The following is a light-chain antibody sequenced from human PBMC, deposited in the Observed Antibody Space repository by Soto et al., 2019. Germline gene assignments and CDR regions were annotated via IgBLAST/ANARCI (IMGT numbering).Light chain of an antibody. V-gene: IGLV1-44*01. J-gene: IGLJ2*01. Sequence: QLVLTQPPSASGTPGQRVTISCSGSGSSIGTNTVNWYRQLPGTAPKLLIYGDNQRPSGVPDRFSGSESGTSASLAISGLQSEDEADYYCAAWDGSLNNVLFGGGTKVTVL. CDR1: GSSIGTNT. CDR2: GDN. CDR3: AAWDGSLNNVL.